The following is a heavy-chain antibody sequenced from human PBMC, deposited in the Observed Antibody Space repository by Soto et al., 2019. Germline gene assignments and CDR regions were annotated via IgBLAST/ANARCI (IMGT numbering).Heavy chain of an antibody. CDR3: AKWGHMGAYSNYCWFDP. V-gene: IGHV3-23*01. CDR1: GFTFSSYA. D-gene: IGHD4-4*01. J-gene: IGHJ5*02. CDR2: ISGSGGST. Sequence: GGSLRLSCAASGFTFSSYAMSWVRQAPGKGLEWVSAISGSGGSTYYADSVKGRFTISRDNSKNTLYLQMNSLRAEDTAVYYCAKWGHMGAYSNYCWFDPWGQGTLVTVSS.